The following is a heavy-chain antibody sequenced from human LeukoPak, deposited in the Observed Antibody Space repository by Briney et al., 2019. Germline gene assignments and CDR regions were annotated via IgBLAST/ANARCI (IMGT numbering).Heavy chain of an antibody. D-gene: IGHD6-19*01. CDR3: AKYRIAVSSSYFDY. CDR2: ISGSGGST. J-gene: IGHJ4*02. V-gene: IGHV3-23*01. Sequence: GGSLRLSCAASGFTFSSYAMSWVRQAPGRGLEWVSAISGSGGSTYYADSVKGRFTISRDNSKNTLYLQMNSLRAEDTAVYYCAKYRIAVSSSYFDYWGQGTLVTVSS. CDR1: GFTFSSYA.